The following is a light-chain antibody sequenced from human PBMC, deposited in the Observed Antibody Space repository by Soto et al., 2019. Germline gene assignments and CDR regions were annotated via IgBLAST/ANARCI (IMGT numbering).Light chain of an antibody. CDR2: DVS. V-gene: IGLV2-14*03. CDR3: SSYTTSNTRQIV. Sequence: QSVLSQPASVSGSPGQSITMSCTGTSSDVGYYNYVSWYQHHPGKAPKLIIYDVSNRPSGVSIRFSGSKSDNTASLTISGLQPEDEADYHCSSYTTSNTRQIVFGTGTKVTVL. CDR1: SSDVGYYNY. J-gene: IGLJ1*01.